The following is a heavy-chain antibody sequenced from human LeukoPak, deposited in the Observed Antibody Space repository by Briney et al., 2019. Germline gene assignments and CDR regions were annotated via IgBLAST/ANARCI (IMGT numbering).Heavy chain of an antibody. V-gene: IGHV3-30*04. CDR3: AIGGSLGELSSSFEY. CDR1: GFTFSNYA. CDR2: VSYDGSNK. Sequence: GRSLRLSCAASGFTFSNYAMHWVRQAPDKGLEWVAVVSYDGSNKYYADSVKGRLTVSRDNSKNTLYLPMNSLRAEDTAVYYCAIGGSLGELSSSFEYWDQGTLVTVSS. J-gene: IGHJ4*02. D-gene: IGHD3-16*02.